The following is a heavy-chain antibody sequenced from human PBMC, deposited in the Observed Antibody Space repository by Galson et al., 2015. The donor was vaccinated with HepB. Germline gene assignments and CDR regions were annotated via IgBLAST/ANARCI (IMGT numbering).Heavy chain of an antibody. V-gene: IGHV3-21*01. J-gene: IGHJ5*02. Sequence: SLRLSCAASGLTFSSSSMNWARQAPGKGLGWVSSISSSSSYIYYADSVKGRFTISRDNAKNSLYLQMNSLRAEDTAVYYCARDRDGYNWFDPWGQGTLVTVSS. CDR2: ISSSSSYI. CDR3: ARDRDGYNWFDP. D-gene: IGHD5-24*01. CDR1: GLTFSSSS.